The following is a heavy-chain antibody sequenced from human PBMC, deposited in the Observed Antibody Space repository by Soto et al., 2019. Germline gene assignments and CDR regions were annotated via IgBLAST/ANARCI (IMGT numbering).Heavy chain of an antibody. Sequence: QVQLVQSGAEVKKPGASVKVSCKASGYTFTSYDINWVRQATGQGLEWMGWMNPNSGNTGYAQKFQGRVTMTRNTSISTAYMELSSLGSEDTAVYYCARGPQDDFWSGYYHYYYYYGMDVWGQGTTVTVSS. CDR2: MNPNSGNT. D-gene: IGHD3-3*01. CDR1: GYTFTSYD. CDR3: ARGPQDDFWSGYYHYYYYYGMDV. J-gene: IGHJ6*02. V-gene: IGHV1-8*01.